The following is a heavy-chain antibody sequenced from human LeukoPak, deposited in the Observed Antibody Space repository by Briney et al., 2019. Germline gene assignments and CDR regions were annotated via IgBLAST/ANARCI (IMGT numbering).Heavy chain of an antibody. Sequence: GGSLRLSCAASGFTFSSYGMNWVRRAPGKGREWVSGISGDAGRTYYADSVKGRFTIYRDNSKNTLYLQMNSLGAEDTAVYYCVQDWAWGAFAYWGQGTLVAVSS. V-gene: IGHV3-23*01. J-gene: IGHJ4*02. CDR2: ISGDAGRT. D-gene: IGHD7-27*01. CDR3: VQDWAWGAFAY. CDR1: GFTFSSYG.